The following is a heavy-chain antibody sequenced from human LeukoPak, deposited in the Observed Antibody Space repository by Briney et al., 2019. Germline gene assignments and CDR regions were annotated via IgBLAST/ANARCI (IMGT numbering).Heavy chain of an antibody. J-gene: IGHJ4*02. D-gene: IGHD3-16*02. V-gene: IGHV3-74*03. CDR3: AKAGTYRFAS. CDR2: INTDGSIT. Sequence: GGSLRLSCAASGFTFSSYWMHWVRQAPGEGLVWVSLINTDGSITKYADSVNGRFTISRDNAKNTVYLQMNSLRAEDTSVYYCAKAGTYRFASWGQGTLVTVSS. CDR1: GFTFSSYW.